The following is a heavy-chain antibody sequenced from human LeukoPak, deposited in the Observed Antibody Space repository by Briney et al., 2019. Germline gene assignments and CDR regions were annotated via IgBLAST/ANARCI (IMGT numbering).Heavy chain of an antibody. CDR1: GLTVSSSY. Sequence: PGGSLRLSCAASGLTVSSSYMSWVRQAPGKGLEWVSIIYNDGSTYYADSVKGRFTVSRDNSKNTEYLQMNSLRAEDTAIYYCAKDDDDGDHVVVDHWGQGTLVTVSS. D-gene: IGHD4-17*01. V-gene: IGHV3-53*01. CDR2: IYNDGST. CDR3: AKDDDDGDHVVVDH. J-gene: IGHJ4*02.